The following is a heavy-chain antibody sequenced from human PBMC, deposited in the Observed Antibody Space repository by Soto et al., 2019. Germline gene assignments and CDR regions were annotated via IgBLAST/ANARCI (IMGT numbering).Heavy chain of an antibody. D-gene: IGHD3-16*01. CDR1: GGSISSYY. CDR2: IYYSGST. CDR3: ARDRIMLTFGGGSGEWGIDY. Sequence: PSETLSLTCTVSGGSISSYYWSWIRQPPGKGLEWIGYIYYSGSTNYNPSLKSRVTISVDTSKNQFSLKLSSVTAADTAVYYCARDRIMLTFGGGSGEWGIDYWGQGTLVTVS. V-gene: IGHV4-59*12. J-gene: IGHJ4*02.